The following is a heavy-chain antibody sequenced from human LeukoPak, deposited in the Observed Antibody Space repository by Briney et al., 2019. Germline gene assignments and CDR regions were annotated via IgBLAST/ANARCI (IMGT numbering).Heavy chain of an antibody. CDR2: IDHSGST. V-gene: IGHV4-34*01. CDR3: ARHPLKAYVSDWFDP. D-gene: IGHD3-10*02. CDR1: AESFSGFF. J-gene: IGHJ5*02. Sequence: TSETLSLTCAVYAESFSGFFWSWIRQPPGEGLEWIGEIDHSGSTNYNPSLKSRVSISVGTSKSQFSLKLSSVTAADTAVYFCARHPLKAYVSDWFDPWGQGTLVTVSS.